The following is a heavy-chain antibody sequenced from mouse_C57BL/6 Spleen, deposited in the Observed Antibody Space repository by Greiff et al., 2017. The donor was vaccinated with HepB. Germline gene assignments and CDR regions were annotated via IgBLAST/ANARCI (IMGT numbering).Heavy chain of an antibody. Sequence: VKLVESGPELVKPGASVKISCKASGYAFSSSWMNWVKQRPGKGLEWIGRIYPGDGDTNYNGKFKGKATLTADKSSSTAYMQLSSLTSEDSAVYVCARGPHYYGSSYWYFDVWGTGTTVTVSS. CDR3: ARGPHYYGSSYWYFDV. J-gene: IGHJ1*03. D-gene: IGHD1-1*01. CDR1: GYAFSSSW. V-gene: IGHV1-82*01. CDR2: IYPGDGDT.